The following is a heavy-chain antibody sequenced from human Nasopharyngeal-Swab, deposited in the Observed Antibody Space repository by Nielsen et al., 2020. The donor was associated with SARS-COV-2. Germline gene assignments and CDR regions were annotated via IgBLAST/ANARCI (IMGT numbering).Heavy chain of an antibody. J-gene: IGHJ3*01. Sequence: GESLKISCAASGFIFSHFGIHWVHQAPGKGLEYLSSISGNGDRTYYVESVKGRFTISRDDSKNTMYLQMDNLRIEDTAVYFCARVSGGSLKNSFDLWGQGTRVTVSS. D-gene: IGHD3-16*01. CDR3: ARVSGGSLKNSFDL. CDR2: ISGNGDRT. CDR1: GFIFSHFG. V-gene: IGHV3-64*02.